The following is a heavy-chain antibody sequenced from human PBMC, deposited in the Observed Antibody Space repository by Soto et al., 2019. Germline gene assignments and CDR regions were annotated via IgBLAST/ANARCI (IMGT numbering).Heavy chain of an antibody. J-gene: IGHJ6*02. V-gene: IGHV4-30-2*01. Sequence: PSETMSLTWAVSGGSISSGGYSWSWIRQPPGKGLEWIGYIYHGGSTYYNPSLKSRVTISLERSKSQISLRLSSVTAADTAVYYCARQRTVTTGYYYYGMDVCGQGTTVTVSS. CDR3: ARQRTVTTGYYYYGMDV. CDR1: GGSISSGGYS. D-gene: IGHD4-17*01. CDR2: IYHGGST.